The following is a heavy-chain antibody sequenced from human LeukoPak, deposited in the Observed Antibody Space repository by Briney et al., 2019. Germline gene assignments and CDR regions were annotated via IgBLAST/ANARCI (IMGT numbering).Heavy chain of an antibody. CDR2: IIPIFGTA. CDR3: ARNAVPDRPFSGMDV. D-gene: IGHD2-2*01. J-gene: IGHJ6*04. Sequence: SVKVSCKASGGTFSSYAISWVRQAPGQGLEWMGGIIPIFGTANYAQKFQGRVTITADKSTSTAYMELSSLRSEDTAVYYCARNAVPDRPFSGMDVWGKGTTVTVSS. CDR1: GGTFSSYA. V-gene: IGHV1-69*06.